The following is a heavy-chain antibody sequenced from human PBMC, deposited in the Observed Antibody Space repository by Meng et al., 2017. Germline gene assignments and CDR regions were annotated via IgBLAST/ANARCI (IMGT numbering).Heavy chain of an antibody. CDR1: GYTFTTDA. J-gene: IGHJ4*02. D-gene: IGHD6-19*01. Sequence: VQLVQSGAELNTPGASVQVSCKASGYTFTTDATLWVRQAPGQKLEWMGWINAGNSDTKYSQKLQGRVTITRDTSASTVYMEVSSLRSEDTGVYYCARAIAVSGTGRFDYWGQGTLVTVSS. CDR2: INAGNSDT. V-gene: IGHV1-3*01. CDR3: ARAIAVSGTGRFDY.